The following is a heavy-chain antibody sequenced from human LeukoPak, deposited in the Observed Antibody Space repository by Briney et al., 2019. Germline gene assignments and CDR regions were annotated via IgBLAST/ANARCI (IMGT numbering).Heavy chain of an antibody. CDR2: IWYDGSYK. CDR1: GFTFSSYG. V-gene: IGHV3-33*01. CDR3: ARGHRIGGPREHVADN. J-gene: IGHJ4*02. D-gene: IGHD3-10*01. Sequence: GRSLRLSCVASGFTFSSYGMRWVRQAPGKGLEWVALIWYDGSYKYYADSVKGRFTISRDNSKNTLYLQMNSMRAEDTAVYYCARGHRIGGPREHVADNWGQGTLVTVSS.